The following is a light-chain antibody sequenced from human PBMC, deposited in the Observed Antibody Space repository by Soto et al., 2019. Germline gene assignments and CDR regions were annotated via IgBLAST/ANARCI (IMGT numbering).Light chain of an antibody. CDR3: SSYSSAGTYV. J-gene: IGLJ1*01. CDR1: GSDVGGYNF. V-gene: IGLV2-14*03. Sequence: QSVLTQPASVSGSPGQSITISCTGTGSDVGGYNFVSWYQQHPGKAPKFIIYDVASRPSGVSNRFSGSKSGNTASLTISGLQAEDEADYYCSSYSSAGTYVFGAGTEVTVL. CDR2: DVA.